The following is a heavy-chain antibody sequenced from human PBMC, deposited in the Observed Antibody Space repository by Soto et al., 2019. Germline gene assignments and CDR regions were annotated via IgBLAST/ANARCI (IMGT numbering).Heavy chain of an antibody. D-gene: IGHD5-12*01. J-gene: IGHJ4*02. V-gene: IGHV1-69*13. Sequence: SVKVSCKASGVTFNRQDMRWVRQAPGQGLEWMGGIIPMFGTQHYAEKFQVRVTITADEATGTAYLELSSLTSEDTAVYYCGTSEERDGYSFDYWGPGTLVTVSS. CDR1: GVTFNRQD. CDR3: GTSEERDGYSFDY. CDR2: IIPMFGTQ.